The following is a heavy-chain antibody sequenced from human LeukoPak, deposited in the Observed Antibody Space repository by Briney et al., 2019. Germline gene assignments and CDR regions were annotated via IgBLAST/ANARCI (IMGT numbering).Heavy chain of an antibody. D-gene: IGHD3-10*01. J-gene: IGHJ5*02. CDR3: ARVTMVRGANWFDP. CDR2: MNPNSGNT. V-gene: IGHV1-8*03. CDR1: GYTFTSYD. Sequence: ASVKVSCKASGYTFTSYDINWVRPATGQALEWMGWMNPNSGNTGYAQKFQGRVTITRNTSISTAYMELSSLRSEDTAVYYCARVTMVRGANWFDPWGQGTLVTVSS.